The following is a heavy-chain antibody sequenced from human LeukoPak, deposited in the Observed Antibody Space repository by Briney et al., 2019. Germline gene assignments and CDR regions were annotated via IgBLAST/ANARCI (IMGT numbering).Heavy chain of an antibody. D-gene: IGHD6-25*01. J-gene: IGHJ4*02. CDR1: GFTFTNAW. CDR2: IKSKAAGGTT. Sequence: GGSLRLSCAGSGFTFTNAWMSWVRQAPGKGLEWVGRIKSKAAGGTTDYAAPVKGRFTISRDDSKNTLDLQMNSLRAEDTAVYYCARDLSNGFDYWGQGTLVTVSS. CDR3: ARDLSNGFDY. V-gene: IGHV3-15*01.